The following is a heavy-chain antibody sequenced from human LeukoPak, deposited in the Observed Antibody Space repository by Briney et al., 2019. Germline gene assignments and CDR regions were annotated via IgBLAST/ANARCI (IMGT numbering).Heavy chain of an antibody. V-gene: IGHV3-7*01. D-gene: IGHD6-13*01. CDR3: AGSPGPFGY. Sequence: GGSLRLSCAASGFTFSSHWMSWVRQAPGKGLEWVANIKQDGSEKYYVDSVKGRFTISRDNAKNSLYLQMNNLRAEDTAVYYCAGSPGPFGYWGQGTLVTVSS. CDR2: IKQDGSEK. J-gene: IGHJ4*02. CDR1: GFTFSSHW.